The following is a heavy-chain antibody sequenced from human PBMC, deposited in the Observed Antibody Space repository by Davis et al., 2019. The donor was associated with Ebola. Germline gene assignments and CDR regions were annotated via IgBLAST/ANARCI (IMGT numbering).Heavy chain of an antibody. V-gene: IGHV1-46*01. CDR2: INPSGGST. CDR3: ARVKMVRGVIAGMDV. J-gene: IGHJ6*02. CDR1: GYTFTSYY. Sequence: ASVKVSCKASGYTFTSYYMHWVRQAPGQGLEWMGIINPSGGSTSYAQKFQGRVTMTRDTSISTAYMELSRLRSEDTAVYYCARVKMVRGVIAGMDVWGQGTTVTVSS. D-gene: IGHD3-10*01.